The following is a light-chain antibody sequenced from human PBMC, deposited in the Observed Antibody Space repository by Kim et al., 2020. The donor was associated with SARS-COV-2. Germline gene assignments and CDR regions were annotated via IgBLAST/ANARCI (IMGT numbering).Light chain of an antibody. Sequence: SSELTQDPAVSVAVGQTVRITCQGDSLRNYYASWFQQKPGQAPVLVFYGYNNRPSGIPDRFSGSSSGNTASLTITGDQAEDEADYYCNSRDSSGNRLLFGGGTQLTVL. CDR1: SLRNYY. J-gene: IGLJ2*01. CDR3: NSRDSSGNRLL. CDR2: GYN. V-gene: IGLV3-19*01.